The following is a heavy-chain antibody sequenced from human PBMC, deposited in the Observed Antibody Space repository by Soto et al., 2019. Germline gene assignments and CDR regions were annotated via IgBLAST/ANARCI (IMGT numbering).Heavy chain of an antibody. CDR1: GFTFSDYY. V-gene: IGHV3-11*01. D-gene: IGHD6-6*01. Sequence: QVQLVESGGGLVKPGGSLRLSCAASGFTFSDYYMSWIRQATGKGLGWVSYISRSGSTIYYAYSVKGRFTISRDNAKNSLYVKMNSLRAEDTAVYYCARYRLSSSSFFDSWGQGTLVTVSS. J-gene: IGHJ4*02. CDR3: ARYRLSSSSFFDS. CDR2: ISRSGSTI.